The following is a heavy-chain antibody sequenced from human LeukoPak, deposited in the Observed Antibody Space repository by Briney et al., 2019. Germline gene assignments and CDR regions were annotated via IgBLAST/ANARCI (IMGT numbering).Heavy chain of an antibody. J-gene: IGHJ4*02. CDR1: GASINSDCHY. CDR2: IYTSGDT. CDR3: GGGEVIPVSGTPHGATLIEY. Sequence: PSQTLSLTCSVSGASINSDCHYWTWIRQPAGRGLEWIGRIYTSGDTTYNPSLKSRLTMSLDRSRNQFSLKLTFVTAADTALYICGGGEVIPVSGTPHGATLIEYWGQGALITVSS. V-gene: IGHV4-61*02. D-gene: IGHD6-19*01.